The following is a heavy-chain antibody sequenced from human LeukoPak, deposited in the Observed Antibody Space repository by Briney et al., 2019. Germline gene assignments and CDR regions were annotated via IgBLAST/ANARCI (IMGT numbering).Heavy chain of an antibody. CDR3: TTDYYDSSGYYGRVFDY. CDR1: GFTFSNAW. V-gene: IGHV3-15*01. Sequence: AGGSLRLSCAASGFTFSNAWMSWVRQAPGKGLEWVGRIKSKTDGGTTDYAAPVKGRFTISRDDSKNTLYLQMNSLKTEDTAVYYCTTDYYDSSGYYGRVFDYWGQGTLVTVSS. D-gene: IGHD3-22*01. CDR2: IKSKTDGGTT. J-gene: IGHJ4*02.